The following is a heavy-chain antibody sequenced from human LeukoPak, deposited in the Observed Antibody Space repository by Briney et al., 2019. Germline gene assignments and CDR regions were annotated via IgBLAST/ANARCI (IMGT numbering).Heavy chain of an antibody. CDR3: ARVWGSGSLNFDY. V-gene: IGHV1-2*02. Sequence: ASVKVSCKASGYTFTGYYMHWVRQAPGQGLEWMGWINPNSGGTNYAQKFQGRVTMTRDTSISTAYMELSRLRSDDTAVYYCARVWGSGSLNFDYWGQGTLVTVSS. J-gene: IGHJ4*02. CDR2: INPNSGGT. D-gene: IGHD3-10*01. CDR1: GYTFTGYY.